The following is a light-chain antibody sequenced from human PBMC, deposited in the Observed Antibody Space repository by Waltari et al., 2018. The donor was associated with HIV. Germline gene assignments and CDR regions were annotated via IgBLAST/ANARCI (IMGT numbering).Light chain of an antibody. J-gene: IGKJ4*01. CDR1: QSVDRF. CDR2: DAY. V-gene: IGKV3-11*01. CDR3: QQRSYWLT. Sequence: EIVFTQSPPTLSLSPGERATLSCTARQSVDRFLAWYQQQPGQAPRLLIYDAYNRATGTPARFSGSGSGTVFTLTISSLEAEYFAVYCRQQRSYWLTFGGGTKVEIK.